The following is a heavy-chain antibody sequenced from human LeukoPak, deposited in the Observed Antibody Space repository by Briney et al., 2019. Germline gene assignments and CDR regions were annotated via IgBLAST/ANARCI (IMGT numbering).Heavy chain of an antibody. CDR3: ARGSDYYDSSGYYYVGY. Sequence: PGGSLRLSCAASGFTFSSYWMHWVRQAPGKGLVWVSRTNSDGSYTSYADSVKGRFTISRDNAKNTLFLQMNSLRAEDTAVYYCARGSDYYDSSGYYYVGYWGQGTLVTVSS. D-gene: IGHD3-22*01. V-gene: IGHV3-74*01. CDR1: GFTFSSYW. J-gene: IGHJ4*02. CDR2: TNSDGSYT.